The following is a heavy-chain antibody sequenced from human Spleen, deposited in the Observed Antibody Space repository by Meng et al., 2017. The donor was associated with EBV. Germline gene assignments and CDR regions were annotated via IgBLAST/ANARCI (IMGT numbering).Heavy chain of an antibody. J-gene: IGHJ4*02. Sequence: QWHLGQVGAEVRNPGASWNVSCKASAYTFSNYDISWVRHATGQGLEWMGWMNPNSGDTGFAQKFQGRVTMTRDTSISTAYMELSSLRSEDTAVYYCARGFSSGWSLDWGQGTLVTVSS. CDR3: ARGFSSGWSLD. D-gene: IGHD6-19*01. V-gene: IGHV1-8*02. CDR2: MNPNSGDT. CDR1: AYTFSNYD.